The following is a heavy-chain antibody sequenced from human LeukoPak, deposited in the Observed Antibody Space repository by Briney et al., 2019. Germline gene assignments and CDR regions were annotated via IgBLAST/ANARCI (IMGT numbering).Heavy chain of an antibody. Sequence: PGGSLRLSCAASGFPLSTYAMSWVRQTPGKGLVGVAATSSSDAGTYHADSVRGRFTISRDNSKNTLYLQMNSLRAEDAAVYFCAKAPVTSCRGAYCYPFDSWGQGTLVTVSS. J-gene: IGHJ4*02. CDR1: GFPLSTYA. D-gene: IGHD2-21*01. CDR3: AKAPVTSCRGAYCYPFDS. V-gene: IGHV3-23*01. CDR2: TSSSDAGT.